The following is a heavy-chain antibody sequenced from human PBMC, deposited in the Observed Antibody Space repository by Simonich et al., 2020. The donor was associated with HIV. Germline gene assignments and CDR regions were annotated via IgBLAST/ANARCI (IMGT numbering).Heavy chain of an antibody. J-gene: IGHJ5*02. CDR3: ARCLLSSTMTTRWFDP. CDR2: INHSGSI. CDR1: GGSFSGNF. Sequence: QVQLQQWGAGLLKPSETLSLTCAVYGGSFSGNFWTWIRQTPGKGLEWIGEINHSGSINYNPSLKSRVTMSVDTSKNQCSLKLSSVTAADTAVYYCARCLLSSTMTTRWFDPWGQGTLVTVSS. V-gene: IGHV4-34*01. D-gene: IGHD4-17*01.